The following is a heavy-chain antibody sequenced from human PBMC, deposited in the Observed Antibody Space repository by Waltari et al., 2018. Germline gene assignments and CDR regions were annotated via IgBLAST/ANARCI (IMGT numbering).Heavy chain of an antibody. D-gene: IGHD2-21*02. J-gene: IGHJ4*02. CDR2: ISGTTDGI. V-gene: IGHV3-23*01. CDR3: ATGGAYCFADCHSIH. CDR1: GLRFSTYG. Sequence: EVQVLESGGGLVQPGGSLRLSCTASGLRFSTYGMSWVRQAPGKGLEWVSTISGTTDGINYVDSVKGRFTISRDNSKNTLYLQMNSLRVEDTAVYYCATGGAYCFADCHSIHWGQGTLVTVSS.